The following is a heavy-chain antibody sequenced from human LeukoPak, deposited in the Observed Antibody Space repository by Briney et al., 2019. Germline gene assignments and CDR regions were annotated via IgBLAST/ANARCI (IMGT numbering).Heavy chain of an antibody. CDR2: IGSSTTSHI. J-gene: IGHJ4*02. D-gene: IGHD4-11*01. Sequence: GGSLRLPCAASGFTFSDHSMNWVRQAPGKGLEWLSCIGSSTTSHIYYADSVKGRFTISRDNAKNSLYLQMNGLRPEDTAVYYCARDRSNSRDLDNWGQGTLVTVSS. CDR1: GFTFSDHS. V-gene: IGHV3-21*01. CDR3: ARDRSNSRDLDN.